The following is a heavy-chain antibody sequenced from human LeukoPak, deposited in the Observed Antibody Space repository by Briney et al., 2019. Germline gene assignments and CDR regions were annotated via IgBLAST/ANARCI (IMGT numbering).Heavy chain of an antibody. CDR2: INPNSGGT. D-gene: IGHD3-22*01. J-gene: IGHJ3*02. CDR1: GYTFTGYY. CDR3: ARGYDSSGFGAFDI. V-gene: IGHV1-2*02. Sequence: ASVKVSCKASGYTFTGYYMRWERQAHGQGLEWMGWINPNSGGTNYAQKFQGRVTMTRDTSISTAYMELSRLRSDDTAVYYCARGYDSSGFGAFDIWGQGTMVTVSS.